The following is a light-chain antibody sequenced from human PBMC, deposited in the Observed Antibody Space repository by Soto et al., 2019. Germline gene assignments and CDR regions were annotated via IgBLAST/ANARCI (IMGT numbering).Light chain of an antibody. CDR1: QGISSY. J-gene: IGKJ4*01. V-gene: IGKV1-9*01. CDR2: DAS. CDR3: QQLYRYPLT. Sequence: IQLTQSPSSLSASVGDRVTMTCRASQGISSYLAWYQQKPGKVPKLLIYDASTLQSGVPSRFSGSGSGTDFTLTISSLQPEDFSTYYCQQLYRYPLTFGGGTKVEIK.